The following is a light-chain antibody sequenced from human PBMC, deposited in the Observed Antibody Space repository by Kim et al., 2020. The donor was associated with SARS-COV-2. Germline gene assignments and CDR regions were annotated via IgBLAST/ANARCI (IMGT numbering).Light chain of an antibody. CDR3: QQYGSSRFT. V-gene: IGKV3-20*01. Sequence: EIVLTQSPGTLSLSPGERATLFCRASQSVSSSYLAWYQQKPGQAPRLHIYGASSRATGIPDRFSGSGSRTDFTLTISRLEPEDFAVCYCQQYGSSRFTFGPGTKVDIK. CDR2: GAS. J-gene: IGKJ3*01. CDR1: QSVSSSY.